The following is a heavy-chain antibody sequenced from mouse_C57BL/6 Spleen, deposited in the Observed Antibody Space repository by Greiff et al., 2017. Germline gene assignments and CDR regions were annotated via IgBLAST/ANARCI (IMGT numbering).Heavy chain of an antibody. CDR2: ILPGSGST. J-gene: IGHJ1*03. V-gene: IGHV1-9*01. D-gene: IGHD1-1*01. Sequence: QVQLQQSGAELMKPGASVKLSCKATGYTFTGYWIEWVKQRPGHGLEWIGEILPGSGSTNYNEKFKGKATFTADTSSNTAYMQLSSLTTEDSAIYYCASYYGSGRYCDVWGTGTTVTVSS. CDR3: ASYYGSGRYCDV. CDR1: GYTFTGYW.